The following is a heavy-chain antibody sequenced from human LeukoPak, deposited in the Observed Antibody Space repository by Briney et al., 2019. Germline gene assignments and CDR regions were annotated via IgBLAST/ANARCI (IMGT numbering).Heavy chain of an antibody. J-gene: IGHJ5*02. CDR3: ARDPQSIAARRGWFDP. CDR1: GGSISSSSYY. V-gene: IGHV4-39*07. Sequence: SETLSLTCTVSGGSISSSSYYWGWIRQPPGKGLEWIGSIYYSGSTYYNPSLKSRVTISVNTSKNQSSLKLSSVTAADTAVYYCARDPQSIAARRGWFDPWGQGTLVTVSS. CDR2: IYYSGST. D-gene: IGHD6-6*01.